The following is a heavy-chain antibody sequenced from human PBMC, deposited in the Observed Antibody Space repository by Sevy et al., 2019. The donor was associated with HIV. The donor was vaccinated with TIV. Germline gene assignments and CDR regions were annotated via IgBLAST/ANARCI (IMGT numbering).Heavy chain of an antibody. V-gene: IGHV3-23*01. J-gene: IGHJ4*02. CDR1: GFTFSSYA. D-gene: IGHD6-13*01. Sequence: GESLKISCAASGFTFSSYAMSWVRQAPGKGLRWVSTITGSVNNTYYADSVKGRFTISRDNSKNIVYLQINSLRAEDTAVYYCAKSGYRAAVGTDWGQGTLVTVSS. CDR3: AKSGYRAAVGTD. CDR2: ITGSVNNT.